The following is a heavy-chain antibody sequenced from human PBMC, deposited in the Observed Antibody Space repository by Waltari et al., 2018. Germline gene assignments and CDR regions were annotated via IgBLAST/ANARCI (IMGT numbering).Heavy chain of an antibody. CDR1: GYSIRSGYY. CDR2: LFHTGSP. CDR3: ARASIAVIGAPYGFDP. D-gene: IGHD2-21*01. J-gene: IGHJ5*02. V-gene: IGHV4-38-2*02. Sequence: QVQLQESGPGLVKPSETLSLTCTVSGYSIRSGYYWGWIRRSPGRGLEWIGTLFHTGSPNSNPSLKTRLSMSVDTSNNHFSLNLTSVSAADAAVYYCARASIAVIGAPYGFDPWGQGVLVTISS.